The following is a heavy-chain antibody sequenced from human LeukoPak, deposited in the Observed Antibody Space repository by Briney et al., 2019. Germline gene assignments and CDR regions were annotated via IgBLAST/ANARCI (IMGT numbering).Heavy chain of an antibody. J-gene: IGHJ4*02. Sequence: GGSLRLSCTASGFTFSSYAMSWVRQPPGKGLELVSAISGSGGSTYYADSVKGRFTIFRDNSKNTLYLQMHSPRADASAVYYCAKQWGLYDFDYWGQKTLVTVSS. CDR3: AKQWGLYDFDY. CDR1: GFTFSSYA. CDR2: ISGSGGST. D-gene: IGHD3-16*01. V-gene: IGHV3-23*01.